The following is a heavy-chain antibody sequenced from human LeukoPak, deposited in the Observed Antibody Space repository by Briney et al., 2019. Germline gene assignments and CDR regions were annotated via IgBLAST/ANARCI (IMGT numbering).Heavy chain of an antibody. D-gene: IGHD3-9*01. CDR2: ISGNGGST. J-gene: IGHJ5*02. CDR1: GFTFSSYA. V-gene: IGHV3-64*01. CDR3: ARDFGYYDILTGYPEGVWFDP. Sequence: PGGSLRLSCAASGFTFSSYAMHWVRQAPGKGLEYVSGISGNGGSTYYANSVKGRFTISRDNSKNTLYLQMGSLRAEDMAVYYCARDFGYYDILTGYPEGVWFDPWGQGTLVTVSS.